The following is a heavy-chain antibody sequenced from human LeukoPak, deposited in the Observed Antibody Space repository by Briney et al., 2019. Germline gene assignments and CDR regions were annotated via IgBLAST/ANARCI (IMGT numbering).Heavy chain of an antibody. D-gene: IGHD6-19*01. V-gene: IGHV3-66*02. Sequence: QPGGSLRLSCAASGFTVSSNYMSWVRQAPGKGLEWVSVIYSGGSTYYADSVKGRFTISRDNSKNTLYLQMNSLRAEDTAVYYCARVLERGWYVFDYWGQGTLVTVSS. CDR3: ARVLERGWYVFDY. J-gene: IGHJ4*02. CDR1: GFTVSSNY. CDR2: IYSGGST.